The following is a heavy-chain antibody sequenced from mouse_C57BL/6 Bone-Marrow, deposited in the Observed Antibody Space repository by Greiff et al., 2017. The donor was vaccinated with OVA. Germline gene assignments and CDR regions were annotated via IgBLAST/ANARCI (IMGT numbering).Heavy chain of an antibody. J-gene: IGHJ3*01. CDR3: TRLGPVPWFAY. V-gene: IGHV1-15*01. CDR2: IDPETGGT. CDR1: GYTFTDYE. Sequence: VKLMESGAELVRPGASVTLSCKASGYTFTDYEMHWVKQTPVHGLEWIGAIDPETGGTAYNQKFKGKAILTADKSSSTAYLELRSLTSEDSAVYYCTRLGPVPWFAYWGQGTLVTVSA.